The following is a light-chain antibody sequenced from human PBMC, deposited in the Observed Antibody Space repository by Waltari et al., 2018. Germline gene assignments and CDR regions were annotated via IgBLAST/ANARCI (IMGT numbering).Light chain of an antibody. J-gene: IGKJ4*01. CDR3: QQYNDWPSLT. Sequence: EIVMTQSPVTLSVTPGERATLSCRASQSIGDNLAWYQHKPGQAPRLLIYGASSRAADSPDRFSGSGSGTDFTLTISSLQSEDFAVYFCQQYNDWPSLTFGGGTKVET. V-gene: IGKV3-15*01. CDR1: QSIGDN. CDR2: GAS.